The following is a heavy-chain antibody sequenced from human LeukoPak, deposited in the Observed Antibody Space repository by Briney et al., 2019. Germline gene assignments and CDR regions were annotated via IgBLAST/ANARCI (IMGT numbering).Heavy chain of an antibody. Sequence: GASVKVSCKASGCTFTSYGISWVRQAPGQGLEWMGWISAYNGNTNYAQKLQGRVTMTTDTSTSTAYMELRSLRSDDTAVYYCARDQGITGKRSGCDYWGQGTLVTVSS. V-gene: IGHV1-18*01. D-gene: IGHD1-20*01. CDR1: GCTFTSYG. CDR3: ARDQGITGKRSGCDY. J-gene: IGHJ4*02. CDR2: ISAYNGNT.